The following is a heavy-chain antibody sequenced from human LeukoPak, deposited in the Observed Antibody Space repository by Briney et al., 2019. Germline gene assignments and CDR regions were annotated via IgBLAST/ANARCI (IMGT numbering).Heavy chain of an antibody. CDR2: IYPGDSDT. V-gene: IGHV5-51*01. Sequence: GESLKISCKGSGYDFSTYWIGWVRQMPGQGLEWMGIIYPGDSDTRNSPSLQGQVTISADKSISTVYLQWSSLKASDTATYYCARDGPVPATADAFDIWGQGTMVTVSS. CDR3: ARDGPVPATADAFDI. D-gene: IGHD2-2*01. CDR1: GYDFSTYW. J-gene: IGHJ3*02.